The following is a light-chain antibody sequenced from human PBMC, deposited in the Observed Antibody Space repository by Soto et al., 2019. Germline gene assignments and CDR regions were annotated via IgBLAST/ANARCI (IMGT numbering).Light chain of an antibody. CDR2: DAS. J-gene: IGKJ2*01. CDR1: QSMSSW. V-gene: IGKV1-5*01. CDR3: QQYNSFHT. Sequence: DIQMTQSASTLSASVGDRVTITCRASQSMSSWLAWYQQKPGKAPKLLIYDASSLESGVPSRFSGSGSGTEFTLTISSLQPDDFATYYCQQYNSFHTFGQGTKLEIK.